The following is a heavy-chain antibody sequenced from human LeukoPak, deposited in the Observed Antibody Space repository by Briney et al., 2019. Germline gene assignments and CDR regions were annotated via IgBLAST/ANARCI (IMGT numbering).Heavy chain of an antibody. Sequence: GGSLRLSCAASGFTFSSYGMHWVRQAPGKGLEWVAVIWYDGSNKYYADSVKGRFTISRDNSKNTLYLQMNSLRAEDTAVYYCVSAMVRGTTKGIDYDYWGQGTPVTVSS. V-gene: IGHV3-33*01. J-gene: IGHJ4*02. D-gene: IGHD3-10*01. CDR2: IWYDGSNK. CDR1: GFTFSSYG. CDR3: VSAMVRGTTKGIDYDY.